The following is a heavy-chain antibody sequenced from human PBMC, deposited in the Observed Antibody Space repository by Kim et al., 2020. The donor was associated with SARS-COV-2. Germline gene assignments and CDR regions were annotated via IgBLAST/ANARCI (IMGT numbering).Heavy chain of an antibody. V-gene: IGHV3-33*06. Sequence: NKYYADSVKGRITISRDNSKNTLYLHMNSLRAEDTAVYYCAKEDSGSYDYWGQGTLVTVSS. CDR2: NK. CDR3: AKEDSGSYDY. J-gene: IGHJ4*02. D-gene: IGHD1-26*01.